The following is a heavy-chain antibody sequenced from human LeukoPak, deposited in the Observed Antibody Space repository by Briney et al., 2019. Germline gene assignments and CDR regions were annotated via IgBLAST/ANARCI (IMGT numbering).Heavy chain of an antibody. J-gene: IGHJ5*02. D-gene: IGHD5/OR15-5a*01. V-gene: IGHV3-21*01. CDR2: ISDTSRYI. CDR3: ARGSVGYWFDP. CDR1: GFTFSSYA. Sequence: GGSLRLSCAASGFTFSSYAMNWVRLSPGKGLEWVSSISDTSRYIYYADSVKGRFIISRDNAKNSLYLQMNSLRADDTAVYYCARGSVGYWFDPWGQGTLVTVSS.